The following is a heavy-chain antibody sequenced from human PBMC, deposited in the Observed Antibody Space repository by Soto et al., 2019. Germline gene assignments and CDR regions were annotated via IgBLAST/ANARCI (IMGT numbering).Heavy chain of an antibody. V-gene: IGHV4-30-2*01. Sequence: SETLSLTCAVSGGSISSGGYSWSWIRQPPGKGLECIGYIYHSGSTYYNPSLKSRVTISVDRSKNQFSLKLSSVTAADTAVYYCASRPSGSGFDPWAQGTLVPVSS. D-gene: IGHD1-26*01. CDR1: GGSISSGGYS. J-gene: IGHJ5*02. CDR3: ASRPSGSGFDP. CDR2: IYHSGST.